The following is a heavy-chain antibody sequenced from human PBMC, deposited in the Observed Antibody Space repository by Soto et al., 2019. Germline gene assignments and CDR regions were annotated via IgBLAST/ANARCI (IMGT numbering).Heavy chain of an antibody. Sequence: QVRLVQSGAEVKKPGSSVKVSCKASGGTFTSYGISWVRQAPGQGLEWMGETIPVFGSGNYAQKFPGRVTITVDGSSTTSYMELSSLRSEDTAVYYCARDLAPAAIGGDSFDLWGQGTMVTVSS. J-gene: IGHJ3*01. D-gene: IGHD2-2*02. CDR1: GGTFTSYG. CDR3: ARDLAPAAIGGDSFDL. CDR2: TIPVFGSG. V-gene: IGHV1-69*01.